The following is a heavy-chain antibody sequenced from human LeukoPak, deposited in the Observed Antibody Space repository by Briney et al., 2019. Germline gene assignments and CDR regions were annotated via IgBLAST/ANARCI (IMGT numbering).Heavy chain of an antibody. J-gene: IGHJ4*02. D-gene: IGHD6-19*01. V-gene: IGHV1-8*02. Sequence: GASVKVSCKASGGTFSSYAINWVRQATGQGLEWMGWMNPNSGNTGYAQKFQGRVTMTRNTSISTAYMELSSLRSEDTAVYYCARGSSGWYEGVDYWGQGTLVTVSS. CDR1: GGTFSSYA. CDR2: MNPNSGNT. CDR3: ARGSSGWYEGVDY.